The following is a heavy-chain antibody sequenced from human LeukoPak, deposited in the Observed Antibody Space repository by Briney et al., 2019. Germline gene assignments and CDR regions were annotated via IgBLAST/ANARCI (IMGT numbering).Heavy chain of an antibody. CDR3: AKGVSGYYYNDAFDI. D-gene: IGHD3-22*01. Sequence: GGSLRLSCAASGFTFSSYGMHWVRQAPGKGLEWVAFIRYDGSNKYYADSVKGRFTISRDNSKNTLYLQMNSLRAEDTAVYYCAKGVSGYYYNDAFDIWGQGTMVNVSS. J-gene: IGHJ3*02. V-gene: IGHV3-30*02. CDR1: GFTFSSYG. CDR2: IRYDGSNK.